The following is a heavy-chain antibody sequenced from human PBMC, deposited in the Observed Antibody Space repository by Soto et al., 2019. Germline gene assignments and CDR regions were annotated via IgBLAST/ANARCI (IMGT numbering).Heavy chain of an antibody. CDR1: GFTFSSYG. Sequence: PGGSLRLSCAASGFTFSSYGMHWVRQAPGKGLEWVAVISYDGSNKYYADSVKGRFTISRDNSKNTLYLQMNSLRAEDTAVYYCAKDMYYDFWSGDSRYYYYGMDVWGQGTTVTVSS. V-gene: IGHV3-30*18. CDR3: AKDMYYDFWSGDSRYYYYGMDV. CDR2: ISYDGSNK. D-gene: IGHD3-3*01. J-gene: IGHJ6*02.